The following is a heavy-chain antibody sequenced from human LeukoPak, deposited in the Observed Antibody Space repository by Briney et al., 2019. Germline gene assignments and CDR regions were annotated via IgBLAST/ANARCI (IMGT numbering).Heavy chain of an antibody. CDR3: ARGGRDYGDPRFDP. CDR1: GYTFNSYY. D-gene: IGHD4-17*01. CDR2: INPSGGRT. Sequence: ASVKVSCKASGYTFNSYYMHWVRRAPGQGLEWMGIINPSGGRTSYAQKFQGRVTMTRDTSTRTIYIELYSPRSDDTAVYYCARGGRDYGDPRFDPWGQGTLVTVSS. V-gene: IGHV1-46*02. J-gene: IGHJ5*02.